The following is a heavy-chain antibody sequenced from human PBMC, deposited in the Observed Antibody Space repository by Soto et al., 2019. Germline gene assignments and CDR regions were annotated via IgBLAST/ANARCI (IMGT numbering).Heavy chain of an antibody. J-gene: IGHJ5*02. CDR2: INAGNGNT. V-gene: IGHV1-3*01. CDR3: AREYGSGSYYNLIP. Sequence: QVQLVQSGAEVKKPGASVKVSCKASGYTFTSYAMHWVRQAPGQRLEWMGWINAGNGNTKYSQKFQGRVTITRDTSASSAYMELSSLRSEDTAVYYCAREYGSGSYYNLIPWGQGTLVTVSS. D-gene: IGHD3-10*01. CDR1: GYTFTSYA.